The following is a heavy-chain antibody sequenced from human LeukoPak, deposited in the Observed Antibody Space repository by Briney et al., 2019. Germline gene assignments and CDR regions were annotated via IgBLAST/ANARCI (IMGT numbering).Heavy chain of an antibody. V-gene: IGHV5-51*01. CDR3: ATSNDY. CDR1: GYSFTTYW. J-gene: IGHJ4*02. Sequence: GESLKISCKGSGYSFTTYWIGWLRQMPGKGLEWMGIIYPGGSDTRFSPSFQGQVTISADKSITTAYLQWSSLKASDTAMYYCATSNDYWGQGTLVTVSS. CDR2: IYPGGSDT. D-gene: IGHD4/OR15-4a*01.